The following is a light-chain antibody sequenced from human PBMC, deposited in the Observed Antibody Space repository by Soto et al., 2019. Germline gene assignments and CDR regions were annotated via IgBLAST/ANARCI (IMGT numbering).Light chain of an antibody. CDR2: GVS. CDR1: QSVSTD. V-gene: IGKV1-39*01. CDR3: QPTYVVPYT. Sequence: IQMTQYPSSLSESVGDTVTITCRATQSVSTDLNWYSQKSGGAHKLLIHGVSKLDNGTPSRFSGSGLATDVTITLNTLEPDVFYVYFGQPTYVVPYTFGEGTKVEF. J-gene: IGKJ2*01.